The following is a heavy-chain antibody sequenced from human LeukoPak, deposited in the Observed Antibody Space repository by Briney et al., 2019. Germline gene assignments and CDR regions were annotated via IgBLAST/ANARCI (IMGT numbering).Heavy chain of an antibody. D-gene: IGHD3-22*01. CDR2: IKQDGSEK. CDR3: ARNYYDSSGYYVY. CDR1: GFTLSSYA. Sequence: GGSLRLPCAASGFTLSSYAMSWVRQAPGKGLEWVANIKQDGSEKYYVGSLKGRFTISRDNAKNSLYLQMNSLRAEDTAVYYCARNYYDSSGYYVYWGQGTLVTVSS. J-gene: IGHJ4*02. V-gene: IGHV3-7*01.